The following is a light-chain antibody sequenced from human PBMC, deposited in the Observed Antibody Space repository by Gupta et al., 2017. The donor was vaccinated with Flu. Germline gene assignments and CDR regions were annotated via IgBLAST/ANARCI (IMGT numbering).Light chain of an antibody. CDR2: EDS. J-gene: IGLJ1*01. CDR3: CSDATGNTYV. CDR1: NSDVATYNL. Sequence: QPALTQPASVSGSPGQSITISCTGTNSDVATYNLVSWYQQHPGKAPQVMIYEDSYRPAGVSTRFSGSKAGNTASLTISGPQADDEADYYCCSDATGNTYVFGSGTKVTVL. V-gene: IGLV2-23*01.